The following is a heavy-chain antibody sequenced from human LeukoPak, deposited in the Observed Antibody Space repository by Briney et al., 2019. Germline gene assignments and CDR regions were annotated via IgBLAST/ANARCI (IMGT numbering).Heavy chain of an antibody. V-gene: IGHV3-7*01. CDR2: IKQDGSEK. Sequence: GGSLRLSCAASGFTFSSYWMSWVRQAPGKGLEWVANIKQDGSEKYYVDSVKGRFTISRDNAKNSLYLQMNSLRAEDTAVYYCARFFVVGARYFDYWGQGTLVTASS. D-gene: IGHD1-26*01. J-gene: IGHJ4*02. CDR3: ARFFVVGARYFDY. CDR1: GFTFSSYW.